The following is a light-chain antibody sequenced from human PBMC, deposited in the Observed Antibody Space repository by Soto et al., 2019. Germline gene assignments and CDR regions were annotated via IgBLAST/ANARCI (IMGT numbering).Light chain of an antibody. Sequence: DIQMTQSPSTLSASVGDRATITCRASQSISSWLAWYQQKPGKAPKLLIYDASSLESGVPSRFSGSGSGTEFTLTISSLQPDDFATYYCQQYNSYSGTFGQGTKVDI. CDR3: QQYNSYSGT. V-gene: IGKV1-5*01. CDR2: DAS. J-gene: IGKJ1*01. CDR1: QSISSW.